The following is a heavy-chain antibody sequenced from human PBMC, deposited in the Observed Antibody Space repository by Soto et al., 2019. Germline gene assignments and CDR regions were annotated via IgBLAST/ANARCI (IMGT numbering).Heavy chain of an antibody. J-gene: IGHJ4*02. CDR1: GFTFSSYS. Sequence: GGSLRLSCAASGFTFSSYSMNWVRQAPGKGLEWVSSISSSSSYIYYADSVKGRFTISRDNAKNSLYLQMNSLRAEDTAVYYCARSIRAQWLVGGNFDYWGQGTLVTVSS. V-gene: IGHV3-21*01. CDR3: ARSIRAQWLVGGNFDY. D-gene: IGHD6-19*01. CDR2: ISSSSSYI.